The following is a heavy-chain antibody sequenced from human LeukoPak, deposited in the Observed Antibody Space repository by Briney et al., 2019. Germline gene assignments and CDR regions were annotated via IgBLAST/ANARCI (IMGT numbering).Heavy chain of an antibody. V-gene: IGHV3-23*01. CDR2: ISGSGVNT. D-gene: IGHD1-26*01. J-gene: IGHJ4*02. CDR3: AKAGSYYRNLYYFDY. Sequence: GGSLRLSCAASGFTFSNYAMSWVRQAPGKGLEWVSAISGSGVNTYYADSVKGRFTISRDNSKNTPYLQMNSLRAEDTAVYYCAKAGSYYRNLYYFDYWGQGTLVTVSS. CDR1: GFTFSNYA.